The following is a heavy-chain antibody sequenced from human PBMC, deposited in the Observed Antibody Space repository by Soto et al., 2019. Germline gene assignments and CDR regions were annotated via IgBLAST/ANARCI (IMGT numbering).Heavy chain of an antibody. CDR1: GGSISCYY. V-gene: IGHV4-4*07. Sequence: ETLSLTCTVSGGSISCYYWSWIRQPAGKGLEWIGRIYTSGSTNYNPSLKSRVTMSVDTSKNQFSLKLSSVTAADTAVYYCARGPLLRGPDTSYYYYGMDVWGQGTTVTVSS. D-gene: IGHD2-15*01. CDR3: ARGPLLRGPDTSYYYYGMDV. J-gene: IGHJ6*02. CDR2: IYTSGST.